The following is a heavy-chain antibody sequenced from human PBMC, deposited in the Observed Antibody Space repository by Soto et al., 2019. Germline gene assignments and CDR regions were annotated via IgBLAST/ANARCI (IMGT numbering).Heavy chain of an antibody. J-gene: IGHJ5*02. V-gene: IGHV1-18*01. Sequence: QVQLVQSGAEVKKPGASVKVSCKASGYTFTSYGIIWVRQAPGQGLEWMGWISAYNGNTNYAQKLQGRVTMTTDTSTSTAYMQLRSLKSDDTAVNYCGRDCKGVGNYYSSSGPTFNPSGQGGLVTVSS. CDR2: ISAYNGNT. D-gene: IGHD3-22*01. CDR1: GYTFTSYG. CDR3: GRDCKGVGNYYSSSGPTFNP.